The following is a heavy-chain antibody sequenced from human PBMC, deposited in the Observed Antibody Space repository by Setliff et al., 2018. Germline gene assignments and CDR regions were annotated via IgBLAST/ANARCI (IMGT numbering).Heavy chain of an antibody. CDR3: VREGVDSRSSTDYRYYRDV. CDR1: GGTFSSYG. V-gene: IGHV1-69*05. J-gene: IGHJ6*03. CDR2: TIPIFGTT. Sequence: SVKVSCKASGGTFSSYGISWVRQAPGQGLEWMRGTIPIFGTTDYAQKFQGRVTIITDESTSTAFMQLSSLRSEDTAVYYCVREGVDSRSSTDYRYYRDVWGKGTTVTVSS. D-gene: IGHD3-22*01.